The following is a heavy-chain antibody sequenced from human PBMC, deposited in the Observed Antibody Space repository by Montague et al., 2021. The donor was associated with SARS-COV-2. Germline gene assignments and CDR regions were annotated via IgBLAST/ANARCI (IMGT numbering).Heavy chain of an antibody. CDR3: ARRLRGLEPPFAP. J-gene: IGHJ5*02. Sequence: SETLSLTCDVSGDSIRSATCYWSGIRQPAGGGVWGIGNNYSRGSTLYNPSIRSLGTMSVDTSKNQFFRQLNLVTAADTAVYYCARRLRGLEPPFAPWGQGTLVIVSS. D-gene: IGHD1-1*01. CDR2: NYSRGST. V-gene: IGHV4-39*01. CDR1: GDSIRSATCY.